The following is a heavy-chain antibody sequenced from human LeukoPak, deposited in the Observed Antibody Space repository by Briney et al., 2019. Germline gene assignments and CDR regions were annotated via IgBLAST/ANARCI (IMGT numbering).Heavy chain of an antibody. CDR2: IRYDGSNK. CDR1: GFTFINYV. Sequence: GGSLMLSCATSGFTFINYVRPWVRQAPGRGLEWVAFIRYDGSNKYYADCVKGRFTISRDNSTNTLYLQMNSMRAEDTAVYYCAKDRGDHSGEAFDIWGQGTMVTVSS. D-gene: IGHD2-21*02. CDR3: AKDRGDHSGEAFDI. J-gene: IGHJ3*02. V-gene: IGHV3-30*02.